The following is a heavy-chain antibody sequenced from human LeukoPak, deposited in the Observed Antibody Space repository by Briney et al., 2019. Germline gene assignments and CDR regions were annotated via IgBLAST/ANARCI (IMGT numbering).Heavy chain of an antibody. CDR3: ARESRETGSTSDFDY. D-gene: IGHD1-7*01. CDR1: AYPFTSYG. CDR2: ISADTGNT. Sequence: ASVKVSCKASAYPFTSYGFSWVRQAPGQGLEWMGWISADTGNTNCAQMFQGRLTMTTDTSTSTSHMELRSLTSDDTAVYYCARESRETGSTSDFDYWGQGTLVTVSS. V-gene: IGHV1-18*01. J-gene: IGHJ4*02.